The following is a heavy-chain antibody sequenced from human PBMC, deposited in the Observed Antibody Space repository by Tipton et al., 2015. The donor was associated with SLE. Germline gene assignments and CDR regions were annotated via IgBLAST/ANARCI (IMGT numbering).Heavy chain of an antibody. D-gene: IGHD3-10*01. J-gene: IGHJ6*02. CDR1: RGSISSGGYY. CDR3: ARDRPMVQGRGMDV. V-gene: IGHV4-31*02. CDR2: IYYSGST. Sequence: LRLSCTVSRGSISSGGYYWSWIRQHPGKGLEWIGYIYYSGSTYYNPSLKSRVTISVDTSKNQFSLKLSSVTAADTAVYYCARDRPMVQGRGMDVWGQGTTVTVSS.